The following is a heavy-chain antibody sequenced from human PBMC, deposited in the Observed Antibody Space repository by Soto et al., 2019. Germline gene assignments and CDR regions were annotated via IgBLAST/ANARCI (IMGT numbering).Heavy chain of an antibody. J-gene: IGHJ4*02. D-gene: IGHD3-10*01. CDR2: IYWNDDK. CDR1: GFSLSTSGVG. CDR3: ARYYYYGSGSYLNNFDY. V-gene: IGHV2-5*01. Sequence: QITLKESGPTLVKPTQTLTLTCTFSGFSLSTSGVGVGWIRQPPGKALEWLALIYWNDDKRYSPSLKSRLTITKDTSKNQVVLTMTNMDPVDTATYYCARYYYYGSGSYLNNFDYWGQGTLVTVSS.